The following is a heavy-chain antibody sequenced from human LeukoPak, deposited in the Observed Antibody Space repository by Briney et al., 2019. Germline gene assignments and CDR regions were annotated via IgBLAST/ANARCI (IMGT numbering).Heavy chain of an antibody. J-gene: IGHJ5*02. Sequence: NPSETLSLTCTVSGGSISSSSYYWSWIRQPPGKGLEWIGEINHSGSTNYNPSLKSRVTISVDTSKNQFSLKLSSVTAADTAVYYCARRAPRGQQLVHNWFDPWGQGTLVTVSS. CDR3: ARRAPRGQQLVHNWFDP. CDR1: GGSISSSSYY. D-gene: IGHD6-13*01. V-gene: IGHV4-39*07. CDR2: INHSGST.